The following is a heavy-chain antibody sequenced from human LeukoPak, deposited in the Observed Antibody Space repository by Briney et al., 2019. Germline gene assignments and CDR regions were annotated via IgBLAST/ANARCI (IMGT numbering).Heavy chain of an antibody. Sequence: SETLSLTCTVSGGSVSSGSYYWSWIRQHPGKGLEWIGYIYYSGSTYYNPSLKSRVTISVDTSKNQFTLKLSSVTAADTAVYYCARVNVHWFDPWGQGTLVTVSS. CDR1: GGSVSSGSYY. CDR3: ARVNVHWFDP. CDR2: IYYSGST. V-gene: IGHV4-31*03. D-gene: IGHD6-6*01. J-gene: IGHJ5*02.